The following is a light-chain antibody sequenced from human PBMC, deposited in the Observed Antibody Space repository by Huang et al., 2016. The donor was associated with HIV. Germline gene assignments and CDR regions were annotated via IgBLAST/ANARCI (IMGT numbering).Light chain of an antibody. J-gene: IGKJ4*01. Sequence: DIQVTQSPSSLSASVGDRVTITCRTSQRISSHLSWYQQKRGKGPKLLIYSSTVLQSGVPSRFTGSGSGTDFTLTINSLQPEDVATYYCQQTYSAPVTFGGGTRVEIK. CDR3: QQTYSAPVT. CDR2: SST. CDR1: QRISSH. V-gene: IGKV1-39*01.